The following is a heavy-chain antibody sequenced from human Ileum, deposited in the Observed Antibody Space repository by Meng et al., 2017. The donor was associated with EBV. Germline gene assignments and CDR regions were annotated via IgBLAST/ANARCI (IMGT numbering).Heavy chain of an antibody. CDR3: ARGVVGATSGDY. CDR2: INTNTGNQ. D-gene: IGHD1-26*01. J-gene: IGHJ4*02. Sequence: QVKLVQSGPELKNPXXXXKVPCKAFGFSFTSYAMNWVRQAPGQGLEVKGWINTNTGNQTYAQGFTGRFVFSLDTSVSTAYLQISSLKAEDSAVYYCARGVVGATSGDYWGQGTLVTVAS. CDR1: GFSFTSYA. V-gene: IGHV7-4-1*02.